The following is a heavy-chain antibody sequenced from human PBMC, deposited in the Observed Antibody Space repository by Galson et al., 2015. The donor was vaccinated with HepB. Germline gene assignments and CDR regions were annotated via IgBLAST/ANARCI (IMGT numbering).Heavy chain of an antibody. CDR2: ISSGSTTV. J-gene: IGHJ6*02. CDR1: GFPFSSYD. Sequence: SLRLSCAASGFPFSSYDMNWVRQAPGKGLEWVSHISSGSTTVYFADSVKGRFTISRDDAKKSLNLQMNSLRAEDTAVYYCTRDPGGMDVWGQGTTVIVS. V-gene: IGHV3-48*04. CDR3: TRDPGGMDV. D-gene: IGHD3-10*01.